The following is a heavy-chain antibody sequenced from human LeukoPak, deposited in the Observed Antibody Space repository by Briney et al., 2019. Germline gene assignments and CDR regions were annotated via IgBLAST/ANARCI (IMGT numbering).Heavy chain of an antibody. D-gene: IGHD1-26*01. CDR1: GGSFSGYY. V-gene: IGHV4-34*01. CDR2: INHSGST. Sequence: SETLSLTCAVYGGSFSGYYWSWIRQPPGKGLEWIGEINHSGSTNYNPSLKSRVTISVDTSKNQFSLKLSSVTAADTAVYYCAGRKYYYYYMDVWGKGTTVTVSS. J-gene: IGHJ6*03. CDR3: AGRKYYYYYMDV.